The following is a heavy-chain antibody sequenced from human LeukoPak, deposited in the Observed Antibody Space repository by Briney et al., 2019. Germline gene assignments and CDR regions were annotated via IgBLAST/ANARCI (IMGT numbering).Heavy chain of an antibody. CDR3: ARDQLWRVAVAVAFEY. V-gene: IGHV6-1*01. CDR2: TYYRSKWYN. J-gene: IGHJ4*02. Sequence: SQTLSLTCAISGDSLSSNSAASNWIRHSPSRGLEWLVRTYYRSKWYNDYPVSVKSRITINPDTSKNQFSLQLNSVIPEDTAVYYCARDQLWRVAVAVAFEYWGQGTLVT. CDR1: GDSLSSNSAA. D-gene: IGHD6-19*01.